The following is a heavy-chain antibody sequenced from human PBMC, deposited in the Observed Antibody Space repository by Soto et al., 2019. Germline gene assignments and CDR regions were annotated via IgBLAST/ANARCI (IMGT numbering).Heavy chain of an antibody. Sequence: QVQLQQWGAGLLKPSETLSLTCAVYGGSFSGYYWSWIRQPPGKGLEWIGEINHSGSTNYNPSLKSRVPISVDTSKNQFSLKLSSVTAADTAVYYCARGRGNIVVVVAANAMDVWGQGTTVTVSS. CDR3: ARGRGNIVVVVAANAMDV. D-gene: IGHD2-15*01. J-gene: IGHJ6*02. V-gene: IGHV4-34*01. CDR1: GGSFSGYY. CDR2: INHSGST.